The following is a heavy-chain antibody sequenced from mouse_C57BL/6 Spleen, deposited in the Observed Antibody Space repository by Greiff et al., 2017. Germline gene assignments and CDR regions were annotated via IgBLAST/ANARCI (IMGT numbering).Heavy chain of an antibody. CDR1: GYSITSGYY. CDR2: ISYDGSN. V-gene: IGHV3-6*01. J-gene: IGHJ1*03. D-gene: IGHD1-1*01. Sequence: EVKLQESGPGLVKPSQSLSLTCSVTGYSITSGYYWNWIRQVPGNKLEWMGYISYDGSNNYNPSLKNRISITRDTSKNQFFLKLNSVTTEDTATYYCARVGSSDWYFDVWGTGTTVTVSS. CDR3: ARVGSSDWYFDV.